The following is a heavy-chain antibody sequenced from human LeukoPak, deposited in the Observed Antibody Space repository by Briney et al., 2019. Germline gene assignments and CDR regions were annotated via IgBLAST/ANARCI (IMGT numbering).Heavy chain of an antibody. J-gene: IGHJ4*02. CDR2: ISGSGGST. CDR3: AKRWMVRGVITRSYFDY. D-gene: IGHD3-10*01. Sequence: GGSLRLSCAASGFTFSSYAMSWVRQAPGKGLEWVSAISGSGGSTYYADSVKGRFTISRDNSKNTLYLQMNSLRAEDTAVYYCAKRWMVRGVITRSYFDYWGQGTLVTVSS. CDR1: GFTFSSYA. V-gene: IGHV3-23*01.